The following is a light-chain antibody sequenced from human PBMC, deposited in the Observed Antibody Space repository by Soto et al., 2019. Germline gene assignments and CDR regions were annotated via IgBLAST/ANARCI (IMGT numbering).Light chain of an antibody. J-gene: IGKJ1*01. V-gene: IGKV3-15*01. CDR1: QSVSSN. CDR3: QQRGT. CDR2: GAS. Sequence: EIVMTQSPATLSVSPGERATLSCRASQSVSSNLAWYQQKPGQAPRLLIYGASTRATGIPARFSGSGFGTDFTLTISSLEPEDFAVYYCQQRGTFGQGTKVDIK.